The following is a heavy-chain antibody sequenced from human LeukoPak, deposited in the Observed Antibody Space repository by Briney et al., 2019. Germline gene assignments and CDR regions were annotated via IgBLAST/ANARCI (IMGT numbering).Heavy chain of an antibody. Sequence: ASVKVSCKVSGYTLTELSMHWVRQAPGKGLEWVGGFDPEDGETIYAQKFQGRVTMTEDTSTDTAYIELSSLRSEDTAVYYCATDLRGPDQYDYWGQGTLVTVSS. D-gene: IGHD3-16*01. J-gene: IGHJ4*02. V-gene: IGHV1-24*01. CDR2: FDPEDGET. CDR1: GYTLTELS. CDR3: ATDLRGPDQYDY.